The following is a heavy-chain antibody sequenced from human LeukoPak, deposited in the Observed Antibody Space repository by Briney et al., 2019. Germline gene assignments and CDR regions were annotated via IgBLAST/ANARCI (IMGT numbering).Heavy chain of an antibody. CDR2: MNPNSGNT. J-gene: IGHJ5*02. CDR3: ARGRRVEMATIQP. Sequence: ASVKVSCKASGYTFTSYDINWVRQAPGQGLEWMGWMNPNSGNTGYAQKFQGRVTMTRNTSISTAYMELSSLRSEDTAVYYCARGRRVEMATIQPWGQGTLVTVSS. CDR1: GYTFTSYD. V-gene: IGHV1-8*01. D-gene: IGHD5-24*01.